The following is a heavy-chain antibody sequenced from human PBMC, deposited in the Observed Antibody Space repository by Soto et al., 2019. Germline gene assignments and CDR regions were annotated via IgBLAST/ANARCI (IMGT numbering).Heavy chain of an antibody. V-gene: IGHV4-61*01. CDR1: GASVSSGSHY. CDR2: IYYSGST. J-gene: IGHJ4*02. CDR3: ARGRTTNPSLGIGY. Sequence: SETLSLTCSVSGASVSSGSHYWGWIRQSPGKGLEWIGFIYYSGSTNYNPSLKSRVTISIDASTNQFSLRLSSVTAADTAVYYCARGRTTNPSLGIGYWGQGTLVTVPQ. D-gene: IGHD1-1*01.